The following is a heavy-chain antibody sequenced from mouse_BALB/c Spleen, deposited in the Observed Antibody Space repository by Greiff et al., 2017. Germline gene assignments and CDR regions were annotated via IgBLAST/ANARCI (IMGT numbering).Heavy chain of an antibody. CDR1: GYTFTSYV. Sequence: VQLQQSGPELVKPGASVKMSCKASGYTFTSYVMHWVKQKPGQALEWIGYINPYNDGTKYNEKFKGKATLTSDKSSSTAYMELSSLTSEDSAVYYCASRGNYGSSWFAYWGQGTLVTVSA. CDR3: ASRGNYGSSWFAY. V-gene: IGHV1-14*01. D-gene: IGHD1-1*01. J-gene: IGHJ3*01. CDR2: INPYNDGT.